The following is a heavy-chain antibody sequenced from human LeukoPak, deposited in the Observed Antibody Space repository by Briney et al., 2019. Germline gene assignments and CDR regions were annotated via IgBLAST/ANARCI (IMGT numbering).Heavy chain of an antibody. Sequence: ASVKVSCKASGYTFTGYYMHWVRQAPGQGLEWMGWINPNSGSTNYAQKFQGRVTMTRDTSISTAYMELSRLRSDDTAVYYCARVEVVATIPFDYWGQGTLVTVSS. CDR1: GYTFTGYY. J-gene: IGHJ4*02. D-gene: IGHD5-12*01. CDR3: ARVEVVATIPFDY. CDR2: INPNSGST. V-gene: IGHV1-2*02.